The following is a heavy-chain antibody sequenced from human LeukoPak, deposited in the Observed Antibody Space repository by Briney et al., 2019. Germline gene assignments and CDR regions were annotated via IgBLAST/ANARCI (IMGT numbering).Heavy chain of an antibody. V-gene: IGHV4-59*02. J-gene: IGHJ3*02. CDR2: LSHSGSS. CDR3: ARARYANAWYAFDI. Sequence: SETLSLTCTVSGGSVSSYYWSWIRQPPGRGLEWIGHLSHSGSSDSNPSLKSRVTILVDTSKNQFSLKLTSVTAADTAVYYCARARYANAWYAFDIWGQGTMVTVSS. D-gene: IGHD2-2*01. CDR1: GGSVSSYY.